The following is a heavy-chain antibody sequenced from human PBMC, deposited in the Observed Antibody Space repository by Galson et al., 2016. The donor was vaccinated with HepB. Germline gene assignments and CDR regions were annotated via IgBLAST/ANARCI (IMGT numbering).Heavy chain of an antibody. CDR3: AGDHGGWSILWRGTHWFDP. CDR1: GFTFSSYS. Sequence: SLRLSCAASGFTFSSYSMNWVRQAPGKGLEWVSYISSSSSTIYYADSVKGRFTISRDHAKNSLYLQMNSLRDEDTAVYYCAGDHGGWSILWRGTHWFDPWGQGTLVTVAT. V-gene: IGHV3-48*02. J-gene: IGHJ5*02. D-gene: IGHD2-21*01. CDR2: ISSSSSTI.